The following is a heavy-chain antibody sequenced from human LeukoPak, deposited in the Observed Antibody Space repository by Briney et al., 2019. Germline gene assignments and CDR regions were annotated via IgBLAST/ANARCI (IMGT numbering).Heavy chain of an antibody. CDR3: ARVVAYCGGDCYGAFDY. V-gene: IGHV3-7*01. CDR2: IKQDGSEK. Sequence: GGSLRLSCAASGFTFSSYSMNWVRQAPGKGLEWVANIKQDGSEKYYVASVKGRFTISRDNARNSLFLQMNSLRAEDTAVYYCARVVAYCGGDCYGAFDYWGQGTLVTVSS. J-gene: IGHJ4*02. D-gene: IGHD2-21*02. CDR1: GFTFSSYS.